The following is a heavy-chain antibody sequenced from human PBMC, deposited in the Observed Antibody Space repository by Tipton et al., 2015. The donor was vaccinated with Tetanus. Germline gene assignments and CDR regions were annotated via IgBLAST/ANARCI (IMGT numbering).Heavy chain of an antibody. V-gene: IGHV4-59*01. CDR1: GGSISSYY. CDR3: ARGGITAAGILDY. Sequence: GSLRLSCTVSGGSISSYYWSWIRQPPGKGLEWIGYIYYSGSTNYNPSLKSRVTISVGTSKNQFSLNLSSVTAADTAVYYCARGGITAAGILDYWGQGTLVTVSS. CDR2: IYYSGST. D-gene: IGHD6-13*01. J-gene: IGHJ4*02.